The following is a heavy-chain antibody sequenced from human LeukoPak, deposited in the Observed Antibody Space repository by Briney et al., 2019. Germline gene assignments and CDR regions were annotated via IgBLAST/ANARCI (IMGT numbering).Heavy chain of an antibody. CDR1: GFTFTSAW. D-gene: IGHD3-3*01. CDR2: IKGKTAAGAP. J-gene: IGHJ4*02. V-gene: IGHV3-15*01. Sequence: PGGSLRLSCAASGFTFTSAWMSWVRQAPGKGLEWVGRIKGKTAAGAPDYVASVKGRFTIPRDDSKNTLFLQMSSLKTEDTAVYYCITGDYDFWSGFYSPNHYFDYWGQGTLVTVSS. CDR3: ITGDYDFWSGFYSPNHYFDY.